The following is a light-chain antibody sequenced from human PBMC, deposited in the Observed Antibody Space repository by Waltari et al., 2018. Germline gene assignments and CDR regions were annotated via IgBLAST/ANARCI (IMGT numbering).Light chain of an antibody. CDR2: DAS. CDR1: QDITKY. Sequence: DFQLTQSPSSLSASLGDKVTITCQASQDITKYLNWYQQKPGKAPKLLISDASTLQSGVPSRFGGSGAGTHFTLIINSLQPEDIGTYYCQQYDNIPYTFGQGTKVEMK. V-gene: IGKV1-33*01. CDR3: QQYDNIPYT. J-gene: IGKJ2*01.